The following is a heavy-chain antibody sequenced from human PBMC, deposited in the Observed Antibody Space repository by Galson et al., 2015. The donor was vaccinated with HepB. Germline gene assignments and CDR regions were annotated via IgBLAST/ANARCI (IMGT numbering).Heavy chain of an antibody. V-gene: IGHV3-21*01. J-gene: IGHJ6*02. Sequence: SLRLSCAASEFAFGSFSMNWVRQAPGKGLEWVSSITSSSSLIYYADSVKGRFTISRDNSKNSLFLQMNSLRAEDTAVYYCATNFGLVSHTYTMDVWGHGTTVTVSS. CDR2: ITSSSSLI. CDR3: ATNFGLVSHTYTMDV. D-gene: IGHD3/OR15-3a*01. CDR1: EFAFGSFS.